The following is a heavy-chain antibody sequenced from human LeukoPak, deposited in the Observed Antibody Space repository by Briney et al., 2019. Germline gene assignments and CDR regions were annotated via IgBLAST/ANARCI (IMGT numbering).Heavy chain of an antibody. D-gene: IGHD6-13*01. V-gene: IGHV4-59*11. CDR1: GGSISSHY. CDR3: ARVALAAAGTGFDP. CDR2: IYYSGST. Sequence: PSETLSLTCTVSGGSISSHYWSWIRQPPGKGLEWIGYIYYSGSTNYNPSLKSRVTISVAPSRNQFSLKLSSVTAADTAVYYCARVALAAAGTGFDPWGQGTLVTVSS. J-gene: IGHJ5*02.